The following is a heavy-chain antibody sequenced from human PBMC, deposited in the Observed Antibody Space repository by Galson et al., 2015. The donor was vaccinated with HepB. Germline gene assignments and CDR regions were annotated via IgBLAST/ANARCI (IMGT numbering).Heavy chain of an antibody. V-gene: IGHV5-51*01. J-gene: IGHJ4*02. D-gene: IGHD6-13*01. Sequence: QSGAEVKKPGESLKSSCKGSGYSFTSYWIGWVRQMPGKGLEWMGIIYPGDSDTRYSPSFQGQVTISADKSISTAYLQWSSLRASDTAMYYCARHESGGSSSWSYRPRPIDYWGQGTLVTVSS. CDR1: GYSFTSYW. CDR3: ARHESGGSSSWSYRPRPIDY. CDR2: IYPGDSDT.